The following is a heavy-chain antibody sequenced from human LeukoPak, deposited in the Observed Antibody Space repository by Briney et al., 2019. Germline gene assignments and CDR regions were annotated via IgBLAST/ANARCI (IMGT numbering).Heavy chain of an antibody. CDR1: GFTVSSNY. V-gene: IGHV3-66*01. J-gene: IGHJ6*02. CDR3: ARDYRGYYYDSSGSQRSYYGMDV. D-gene: IGHD3-22*01. Sequence: PGGSLRLSCAASGFTVSSNYMSWVRQAPGKGLEWVSVIYSGGSTYYADSVKGRFTISRDNSKNTLYLQMNSLRAEDTAVYCCARDYRGYYYDSSGSQRSYYGMDVWGQGTTVTVSS. CDR2: IYSGGST.